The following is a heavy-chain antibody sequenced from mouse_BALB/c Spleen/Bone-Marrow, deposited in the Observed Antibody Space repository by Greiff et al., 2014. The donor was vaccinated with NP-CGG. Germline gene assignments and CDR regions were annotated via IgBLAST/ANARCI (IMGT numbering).Heavy chain of an antibody. V-gene: IGHV1S41*01. J-gene: IGHJ4*01. CDR2: IAPGSGST. CDR3: ARFPIYYGNYGAMDY. D-gene: IGHD2-1*01. Sequence: DLVKPGASVKLSCKASGYTFTSYWINWIKQRPGQGLEWIGCIAPGSGSTYYNEMFKGKATLTVYTSSSTAYIQLSSLSSKDSAVYFCARFPIYYGNYGAMDYWGQGTSVTVSS. CDR1: GYTFTSYW.